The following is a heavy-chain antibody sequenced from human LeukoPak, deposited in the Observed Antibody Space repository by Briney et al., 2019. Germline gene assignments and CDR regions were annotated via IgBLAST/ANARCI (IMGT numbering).Heavy chain of an antibody. V-gene: IGHV3-7*01. CDR2: IKPDGSEK. CDR1: GFTFSSYW. CDR3: AKYGYYAFDY. D-gene: IGHD3-22*01. Sequence: GGSLTLSCAASGFTFSSYWMSWVRQAPGKGLEWVANIKPDGSEKYYVDSVKGRFTISRDNAKNSLYLQMNSLRAEDTAVYYCAKYGYYAFDYWGQGTLVTVSS. J-gene: IGHJ4*02.